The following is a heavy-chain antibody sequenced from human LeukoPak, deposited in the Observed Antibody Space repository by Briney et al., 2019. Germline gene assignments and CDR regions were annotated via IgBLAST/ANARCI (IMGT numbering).Heavy chain of an antibody. V-gene: IGHV4-61*02. CDR2: IYTSGST. Sequence: PSQTLSLTCTVSGGSISSGSYYWSWIRQPAGKGLEWIGRIYTSGSTNYNPSLKSRVTISVDTSKNQFSLKLSSVTAADTAVYYCARNPPRTAMGPFDYWGQGTLVTVSS. D-gene: IGHD5-18*01. J-gene: IGHJ4*02. CDR1: GGSISSGSYY. CDR3: ARNPPRTAMGPFDY.